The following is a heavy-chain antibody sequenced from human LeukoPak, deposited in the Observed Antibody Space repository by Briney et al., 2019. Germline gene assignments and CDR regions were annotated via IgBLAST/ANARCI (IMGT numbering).Heavy chain of an antibody. CDR3: ARLEGPTGGYFDY. Sequence: LETLSLTCAVSGYSISSGYYWGWIRQPPGKGQEWIGSIYHSGSTYYNPSLKSRVTISVDTSKNQFSLKLSSVTAADTAVYYCARLEGPTGGYFDYWGQGTLVTVSS. D-gene: IGHD7-27*01. CDR2: IYHSGST. CDR1: GYSISSGYY. J-gene: IGHJ4*02. V-gene: IGHV4-38-2*01.